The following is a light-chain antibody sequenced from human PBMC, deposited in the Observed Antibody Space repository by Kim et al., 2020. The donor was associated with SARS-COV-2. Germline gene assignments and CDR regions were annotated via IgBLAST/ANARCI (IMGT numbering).Light chain of an antibody. CDR1: QSVSSN. CDR3: QQYNNWPPWT. Sequence: SPGKRATRSCSASQSVSSNLAWYQQKPGQAPRLLIYGASTRATGIPARFSGSGSGTEFTLTISSLQSEDFAVYYCQQYNNWPPWTFGQGTKVDIK. CDR2: GAS. V-gene: IGKV3-15*01. J-gene: IGKJ1*01.